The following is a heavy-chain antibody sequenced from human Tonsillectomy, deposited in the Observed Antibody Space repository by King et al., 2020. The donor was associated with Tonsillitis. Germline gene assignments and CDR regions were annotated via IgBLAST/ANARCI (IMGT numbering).Heavy chain of an antibody. J-gene: IGHJ3*02. D-gene: IGHD6-6*01. CDR3: ASPTSLYSSSSVAFDI. CDR2: IYNSGST. CDR1: GGSISSYY. V-gene: IGHV4-59*08. Sequence: VQLQESGPGLVKPSETLSLTCTVSGGSISSYYWSWIRQPPGKGLEWIGCIYNSGSTNYNPSLKSRVTISVDTSKNQFSLKLSSVTAADTAVYYCASPTSLYSSSSVAFDIWGQGTMVTVSS.